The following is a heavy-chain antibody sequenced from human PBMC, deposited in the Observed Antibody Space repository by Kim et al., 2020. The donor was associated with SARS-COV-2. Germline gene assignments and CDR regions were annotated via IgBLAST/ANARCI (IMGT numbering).Heavy chain of an antibody. D-gene: IGHD1-26*01. Sequence: YYGTYVKGRLTISRETSKNTVYLQRNSLRAEDTAVYYCAKDVWDYSGMDAWGPGTTVTVSS. J-gene: IGHJ6*01. V-gene: IGHV3-23*01. CDR3: AKDVWDYSGMDA.